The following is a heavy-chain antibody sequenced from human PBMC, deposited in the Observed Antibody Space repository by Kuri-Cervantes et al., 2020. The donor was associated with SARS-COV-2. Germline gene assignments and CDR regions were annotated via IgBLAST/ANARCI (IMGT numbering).Heavy chain of an antibody. Sequence: GESLKISCAASGFTFDDYGMSWVRQAPGKGLEWVSGINWNGVRTGYTDSVKGRFTISRDNAKNSLYLQMNSLRAEDTAVHYCATVSDYYDSSGYFLDFDYWGQGTLVTVSS. V-gene: IGHV3-20*04. D-gene: IGHD3-22*01. CDR3: ATVSDYYDSSGYFLDFDY. J-gene: IGHJ4*02. CDR2: INWNGVRT. CDR1: GFTFDDYG.